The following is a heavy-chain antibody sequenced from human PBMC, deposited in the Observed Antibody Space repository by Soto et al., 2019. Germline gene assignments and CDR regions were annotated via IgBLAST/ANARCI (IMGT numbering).Heavy chain of an antibody. Sequence: QVHLVQSGAEVKKPASSVKVSCKASGGAFKSYVFSWVRQAPGQGLEWMGGFIPLFGTPNYAQKFQGRVTITADESTSTVYMEMSSLTSEDSAVYYCARGLTVYSAVWHYYYAMDVWGQGTTVTVSS. CDR2: FIPLFGTP. D-gene: IGHD2-8*01. CDR1: GGAFKSYV. CDR3: ARGLTVYSAVWHYYYAMDV. J-gene: IGHJ6*02. V-gene: IGHV1-69*01.